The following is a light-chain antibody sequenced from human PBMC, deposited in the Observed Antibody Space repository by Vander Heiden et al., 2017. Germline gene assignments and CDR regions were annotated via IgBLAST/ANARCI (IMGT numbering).Light chain of an antibody. J-gene: IGLJ1*01. CDR1: KLGEKY. CDR3: QAWDSTLEV. CDR2: QDN. Sequence: SYELTPPPSVSVSPGQTASITCSGDKLGEKYACWYQQKPGQSPVLVIYQDNKRPSGIPERFSGSNSGNTATLTISGTQAMDEADYYCQAWDSTLEVFGTGTKVTVL. V-gene: IGLV3-1*01.